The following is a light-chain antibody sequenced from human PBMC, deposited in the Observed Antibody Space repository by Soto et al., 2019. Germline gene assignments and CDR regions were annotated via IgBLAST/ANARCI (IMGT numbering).Light chain of an antibody. J-gene: IGKJ1*01. CDR2: GAS. Sequence: TVMTQSPATLSMSPGDRAALSCRASLNVATNMAWYQQKPGQAPRLLIYGASIRATGVPARFTGSGSGTEFTLTINNLQSEDFAVYYCHQYNTGLRTFGRGTRVEL. V-gene: IGKV3-15*01. CDR1: LNVATN. CDR3: HQYNTGLRT.